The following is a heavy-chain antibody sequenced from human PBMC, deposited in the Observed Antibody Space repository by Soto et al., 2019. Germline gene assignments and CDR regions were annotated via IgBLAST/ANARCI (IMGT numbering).Heavy chain of an antibody. CDR3: ARDLYGGFNYMDV. J-gene: IGHJ6*03. Sequence: SETLSLTCTVSGGSISSYYWSWIRQPPGKGLEWIGYIYYSGSTNYNPSLKSRVTISVDTSKNQFSLKLSSVTAADTAVYYCARDLYGGFNYMDVWGKGTTVTVSS. D-gene: IGHD4-17*01. CDR2: IYYSGST. V-gene: IGHV4-59*01. CDR1: GGSISSYY.